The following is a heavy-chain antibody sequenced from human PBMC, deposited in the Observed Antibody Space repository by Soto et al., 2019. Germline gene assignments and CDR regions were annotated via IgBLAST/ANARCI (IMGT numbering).Heavy chain of an antibody. CDR3: TRGGSGALMAAAGTGHWLAP. CDR1: GFTFDDHA. CDR2: ICWSSSIR. V-gene: IGHV3-9*01. D-gene: IGHD6-13*01. J-gene: IGHJ5*02. Sequence: SLTLSCVASGFTFDDHAMHWVRQLPGKALAWVSGICWSSSIRRYADSVKGRFTISRDNAKNFLFLQMDSLRPEESALYYCTRGGSGALMAAAGTGHWLAPWGQGTLVTVS.